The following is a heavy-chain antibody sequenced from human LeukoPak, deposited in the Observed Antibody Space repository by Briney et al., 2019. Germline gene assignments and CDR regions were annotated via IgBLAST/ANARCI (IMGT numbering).Heavy chain of an antibody. Sequence: GGSLRLSFAASGFTVSSNYMSWVRQAPGKGLEWVSVIYSGGSTYYADSVKGRFTISRDNSKNMLYLQMNSLRAEDTAVYYCARDFLGELSSSIDYWGQGTLVTVSS. D-gene: IGHD3-16*02. J-gene: IGHJ4*02. CDR1: GFTVSSNY. V-gene: IGHV3-66*01. CDR2: IYSGGST. CDR3: ARDFLGELSSSIDY.